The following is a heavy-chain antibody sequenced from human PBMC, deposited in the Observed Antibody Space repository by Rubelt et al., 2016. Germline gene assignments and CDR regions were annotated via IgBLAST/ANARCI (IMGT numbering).Heavy chain of an antibody. Sequence: QVQLQQWGAGLLKPSETLSLTCAVYGGSFSGYYWTWIRQTPGKGLEWIGEINHSGSSNYNPSLMSRVTISLDTSKKHFSLQLKSVTAAETAVYYWARAFYDSSGYNCFDPWGRGTLVTVSS. V-gene: IGHV4-34*01. D-gene: IGHD3-22*01. CDR3: ARAFYDSSGYNCFDP. CDR1: GGSFSGYY. J-gene: IGHJ5*02. CDR2: INHSGSS.